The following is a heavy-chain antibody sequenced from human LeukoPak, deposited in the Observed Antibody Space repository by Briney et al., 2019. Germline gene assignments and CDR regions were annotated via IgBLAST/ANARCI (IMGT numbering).Heavy chain of an antibody. Sequence: SVKVSCKASGGSFTSYAFSWVRQAPGQGLEWMGGVIPLFGTTHYAENFQGRLTLIADRSTSTVFMELMSLRSDDTAVYFCARGPNWAYFFDHWGQGTLLTVSS. CDR3: ARGPNWAYFFDH. CDR2: VIPLFGTT. J-gene: IGHJ4*02. D-gene: IGHD3-16*01. CDR1: GGSFTSYA. V-gene: IGHV1-69*06.